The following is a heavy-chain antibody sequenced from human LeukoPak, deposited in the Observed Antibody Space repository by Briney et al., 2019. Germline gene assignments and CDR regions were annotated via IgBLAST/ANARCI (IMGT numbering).Heavy chain of an antibody. D-gene: IGHD3-10*01. V-gene: IGHV3-21*01. CDR2: ISSSSSYI. CDR3: ARDLYGSGSYYPRTPDFDY. CDR1: GFTFSSYS. Sequence: GGSLRLSCAASGFTFSSYSMNWVRQAPGKGLEWVSSISSSSSYIYYADSVKGRFTISRDNAKNSLYLQMNSLRAEDTAVYYCARDLYGSGSYYPRTPDFDYWGQGTLVTVSS. J-gene: IGHJ4*02.